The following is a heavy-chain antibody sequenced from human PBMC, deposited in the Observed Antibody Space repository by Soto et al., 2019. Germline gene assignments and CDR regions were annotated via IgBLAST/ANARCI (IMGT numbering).Heavy chain of an antibody. D-gene: IGHD2-2*01. CDR2: IYSGGST. CDR1: GFTVSSNY. V-gene: IGHV3-66*01. Sequence: PGGSLRLSCAASGFTVSSNYMSWVRQAPGKGLEWVSVIYSGGSTYYADSVKGRFTISRDNSKNTLYLQMNSLRAEDTAVYYCARGQCCSSTSCYDGWGQGTLVTVSS. CDR3: ARGQCCSSTSCYDG. J-gene: IGHJ4*02.